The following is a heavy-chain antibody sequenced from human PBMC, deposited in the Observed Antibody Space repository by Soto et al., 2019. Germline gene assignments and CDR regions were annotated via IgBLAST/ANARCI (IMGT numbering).Heavy chain of an antibody. CDR2: INSDGSST. CDR1: GFTFISYW. D-gene: IGHD6-19*01. V-gene: IGHV3-74*01. J-gene: IGHJ6*02. CDR3: ARGVAGEETYYYYGMDV. Sequence: GGSLILSCAASGFTFISYWMHWVRQAPGKGLVWVSRINSDGSSTSYADSVKGRFTISRDNAKNTLYLQMNSLRAEDTAVYYCARGVAGEETYYYYGMDVWGQGTTVTVSS.